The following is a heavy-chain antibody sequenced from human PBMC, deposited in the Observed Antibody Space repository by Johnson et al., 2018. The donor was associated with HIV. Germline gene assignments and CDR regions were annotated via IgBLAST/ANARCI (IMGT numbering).Heavy chain of an antibody. J-gene: IGHJ3*02. CDR3: AKLPGGQEAAFDI. CDR2: ISYDGSNK. Sequence: VQLVESGGGVVQPGRSLRLPCAASGFTFSSYGMHWVRQAPGKGLAWVAVISYDGSNKYYADPVKGGFTISRDNSKNTLYLHMNSLRAEDTAVYYCAKLPGGQEAAFDIWGQGTMVTVSS. V-gene: IGHV3-30*18. CDR1: GFTFSSYG. D-gene: IGHD3-10*01.